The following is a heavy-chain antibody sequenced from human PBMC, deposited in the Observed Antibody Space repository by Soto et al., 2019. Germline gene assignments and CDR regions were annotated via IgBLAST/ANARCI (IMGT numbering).Heavy chain of an antibody. Sequence: QVQLVQSGAEVKKPESSVKVSCKTSGGTFVRHVISWVRQAPGQGPEWMGKINPLSGIPNYAQKFQDRVPFTADTDTSTAYMELSSLRSDDTAVYYCAAPACAATWCSPSHNLDHWGQGTLFTVSS. CDR3: AAPACAATWCSPSHNLDH. V-gene: IGHV1-69*09. CDR1: GGTFVRHV. J-gene: IGHJ4*02. CDR2: INPLSGIP. D-gene: IGHD2-2*01.